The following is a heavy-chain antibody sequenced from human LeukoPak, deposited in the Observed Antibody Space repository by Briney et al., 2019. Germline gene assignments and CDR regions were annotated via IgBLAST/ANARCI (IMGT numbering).Heavy chain of an antibody. CDR2: VVPMFGTD. V-gene: IGHV1-69*13. J-gene: IGHJ3*02. Sequence: SVKVSCKAFGYTFTSNYMHWVRQAPGQGLEWMGGVVPMFGTDVYAQRFQGRVTVTADESTTTAYMELISLTSEDTAMYYCARDLLSVDNYDALDIWGQGTMVTVSS. CDR1: GYTFTSNY. CDR3: ARDLLSVDNYDALDI. D-gene: IGHD5-12*01.